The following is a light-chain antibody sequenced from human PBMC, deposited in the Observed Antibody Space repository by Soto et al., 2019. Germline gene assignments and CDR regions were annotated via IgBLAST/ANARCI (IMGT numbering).Light chain of an antibody. V-gene: IGKV3D-15*01. CDR1: QSVSTN. J-gene: IGKJ2*01. CDR2: DAF. CDR3: QQYNNWPRT. Sequence: EVVMTQSPATLSVSPGERATVSCRAIQSVSTNLAWYQQRPGQAPRLLIYDAFTRATGIPARFSGSGSGTEFPLTIPSLQSEDFGFYYCQQYNNWPRTFGQGTELLI.